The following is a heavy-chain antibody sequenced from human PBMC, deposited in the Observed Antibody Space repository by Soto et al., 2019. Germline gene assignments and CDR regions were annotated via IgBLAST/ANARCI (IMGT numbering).Heavy chain of an antibody. CDR3: ARVADCSGGRCYFSVDY. CDR2: TYYRGNT. Sequence: QVQLQESGPGLVKPSQTLSLTCTVSGGSISSGDYYWSWIRQPPGKGLEWIGYTYYRGNTYYNPSLKSLVTTSVDTSKSQFSLKMSAVTAATTAVYFCARVADCSGGRCYFSVDYWGQGTLVTVSS. J-gene: IGHJ4*02. D-gene: IGHD2-15*01. V-gene: IGHV4-30-4*01. CDR1: GGSISSGDYY.